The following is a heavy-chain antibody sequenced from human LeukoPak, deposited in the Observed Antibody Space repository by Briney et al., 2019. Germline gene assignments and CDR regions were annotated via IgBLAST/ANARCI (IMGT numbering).Heavy chain of an antibody. CDR3: ARLGSTFDI. CDR1: GGSISSSSYY. V-gene: IGHV4-39*02. J-gene: IGHJ3*02. Sequence: PSETLSLTCSVSGGSISSSSYYWGWIRQPPGKGLEWIGSFYYSGSTYYNPSLKSRVTISVDTSKNHFSLKLSSVTAADTAVYYCARLGSTFDIWGQGTMVTVSS. CDR2: FYYSGST. D-gene: IGHD2-2*01.